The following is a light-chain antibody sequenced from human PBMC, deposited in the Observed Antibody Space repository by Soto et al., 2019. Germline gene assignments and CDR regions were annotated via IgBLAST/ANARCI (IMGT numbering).Light chain of an antibody. V-gene: IGKV3-20*01. CDR2: GAV. CDR1: QSVYSSH. CDR3: QQYGFPPWT. Sequence: EIVLTQSPGTLSLSAGERATLSCEASQSVYSSHLAWYQQKPGQSPRLLIYGAVSRATGIPARFSGSASGTEFTLSISRLEPEDSAVYDCQQYGFPPWTFGQGTKVEV. J-gene: IGKJ1*01.